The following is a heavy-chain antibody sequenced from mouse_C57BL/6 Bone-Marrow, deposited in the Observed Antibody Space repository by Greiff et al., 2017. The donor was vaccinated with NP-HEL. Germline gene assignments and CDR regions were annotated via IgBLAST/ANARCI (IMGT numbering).Heavy chain of an antibody. CDR3: ARGSRYGSSYGYFDV. D-gene: IGHD1-1*01. J-gene: IGHJ1*03. CDR1: GYTFTDYN. CDR2: INPNNGGT. Sequence: VQLQQSGPELVKPGASVKIPCKASGYTFTDYNMDWVKQSHGKSLEWIGDINPNNGGTIYNQKFKGKATLTVDKSSSTAYMELRSLTSEDTSVYYCARGSRYGSSYGYFDVWGTGTTVTVSS. V-gene: IGHV1-18*01.